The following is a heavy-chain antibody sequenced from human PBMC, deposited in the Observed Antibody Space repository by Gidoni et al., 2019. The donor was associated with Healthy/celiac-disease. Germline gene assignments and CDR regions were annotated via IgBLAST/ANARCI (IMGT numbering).Heavy chain of an antibody. Sequence: QLQLQESGPGLVKPSETLSLTCTVSGGSLSSSSYYWGWIRQPPGKGLEWIGSIYYSGSTYYNPSLKSRVTISVDTSKNQFSLKLSSVTAADTAVYYCARLGGSYYWFDPWGQGTLVTVSS. J-gene: IGHJ5*02. CDR3: ARLGGSYYWFDP. CDR1: GGSLSSSSYY. V-gene: IGHV4-39*01. D-gene: IGHD1-26*01. CDR2: IYYSGST.